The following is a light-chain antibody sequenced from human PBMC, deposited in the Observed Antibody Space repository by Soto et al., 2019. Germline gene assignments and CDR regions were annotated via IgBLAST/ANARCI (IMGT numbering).Light chain of an antibody. V-gene: IGLV2-8*01. J-gene: IGLJ3*02. CDR1: SSDVGGYNY. Sequence: QSALTQPPSASGSPGQSVTISCTGTSSDVGGYNYVTWYQQHPGKAPKLIIYEVSKRPSGVPDHFSGSKSGNTASLTVSGLQADDEADYYCSSFGGSNHVVFGGGTKLNVL. CDR2: EVS. CDR3: SSFGGSNHVV.